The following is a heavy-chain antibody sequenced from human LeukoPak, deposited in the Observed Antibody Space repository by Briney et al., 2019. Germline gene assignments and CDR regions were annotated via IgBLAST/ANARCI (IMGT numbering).Heavy chain of an antibody. Sequence: PGGSLSLSCAASGFTVSSNYMSWVRQAPGKGLEWVSVIYSGGSTYYADSVKGRCTISRDNSKNTLYLQMNSLRAEDTAVYYCARTTVVSRYFDYWGQGTLVTVSS. CDR3: ARTTVVSRYFDY. CDR2: IYSGGST. J-gene: IGHJ4*02. D-gene: IGHD4-23*01. CDR1: GFTVSSNY. V-gene: IGHV3-53*01.